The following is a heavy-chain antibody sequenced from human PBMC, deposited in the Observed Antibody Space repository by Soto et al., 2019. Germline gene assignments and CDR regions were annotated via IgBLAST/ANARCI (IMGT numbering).Heavy chain of an antibody. V-gene: IGHV1-69*02. Sequence: QVHLVQSGAEVRKPGSSVKVSCEASGGSFISYIFTWVRQAPGQGLEWMGRSIPIQGRADYALKFQDRVTITADRSTQTVYMELRSLRPEDTALYYCAKSLVFVDHAYMDVWGKGTTVTDSS. CDR2: SIPIQGRA. D-gene: IGHD2-21*01. J-gene: IGHJ6*03. CDR3: AKSLVFVDHAYMDV. CDR1: GGSFISYI.